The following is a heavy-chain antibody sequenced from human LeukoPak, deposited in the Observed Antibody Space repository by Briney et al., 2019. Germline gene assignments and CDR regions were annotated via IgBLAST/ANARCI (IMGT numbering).Heavy chain of an antibody. Sequence: SQTLSLTCTVSGGSISSGDYYWSWIRQPPGKGLEWIGYINYSGSTSYNPSLKSRVTMSVDMSKNEFSLKPISVTAADTAVYYCARDGSSWEFDYWGQGTLVTVSS. CDR3: ARDGSSWEFDY. V-gene: IGHV4-61*08. CDR1: GGSISSGDYY. CDR2: INYSGST. D-gene: IGHD6-13*01. J-gene: IGHJ4*02.